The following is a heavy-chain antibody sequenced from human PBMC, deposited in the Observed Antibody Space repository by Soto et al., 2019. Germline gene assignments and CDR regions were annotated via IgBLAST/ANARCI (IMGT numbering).Heavy chain of an antibody. D-gene: IGHD2-15*01. CDR2: INPNSGNT. CDR1: GYTFTSYD. Sequence: ASVKVSCKASGYTFTSYDINWVLQATGQGLEWMGWINPNSGNTGYAQKFQGRVTMTRNTSISTAYMELSSLRSEDTAVYYCARGPGYCSGGSCSRSYAFDIWGQGTMVTV. J-gene: IGHJ3*02. CDR3: ARGPGYCSGGSCSRSYAFDI. V-gene: IGHV1-8*01.